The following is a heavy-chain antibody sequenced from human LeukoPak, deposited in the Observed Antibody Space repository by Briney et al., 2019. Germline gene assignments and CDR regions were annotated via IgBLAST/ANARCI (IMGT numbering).Heavy chain of an antibody. CDR1: GYTFTNYG. D-gene: IGHD1-7*01. CDR3: ARDPITGSTFYHYGMDV. J-gene: IGHJ6*02. Sequence: ASVKVSCKASGYTFTNYGLSWVRQAPGQGLEWMGWIAAYNGATNYAQNLKGRVTMTTDTSTSTAYMELRSLRPDDTAVYYCARDPITGSTFYHYGMDVWGQGTTVTVSS. V-gene: IGHV1-18*01. CDR2: IAAYNGAT.